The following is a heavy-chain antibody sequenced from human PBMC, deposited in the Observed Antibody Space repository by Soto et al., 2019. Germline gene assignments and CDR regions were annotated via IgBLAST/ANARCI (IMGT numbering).Heavy chain of an antibody. V-gene: IGHV3-30*18. CDR1: GFTFDSYG. Sequence: QVQLVESGGGVVQPGRSLRLSCAASGFTFDSYGMHWVRQAPGKGLEWVAVISSDGNNKYYADSVKGRFTISRDNFKNTLYLKMSRLRAEDAAVYYCAKDLLSTTVTTCGSWGQGTLVTASS. CDR3: AKDLLSTTVTTCGS. CDR2: ISSDGNNK. D-gene: IGHD4-17*01. J-gene: IGHJ5*02.